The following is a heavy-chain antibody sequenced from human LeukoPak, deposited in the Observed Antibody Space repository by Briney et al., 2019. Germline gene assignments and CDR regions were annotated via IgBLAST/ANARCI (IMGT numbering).Heavy chain of an antibody. J-gene: IGHJ4*02. CDR1: GFTFSSYA. D-gene: IGHD6-19*01. CDR3: ATLHGQWLVRGYYFDY. Sequence: PGGSLRLSCAASGFTFSSYAMSWVRQAPGKGLEWVSAISGSGGSTYYADSVKGRFTISRDNSKNTLYLQMNSLRAEDTAVYYCATLHGQWLVRGYYFDYWGQGTLVTVSS. CDR2: ISGSGGST. V-gene: IGHV3-23*01.